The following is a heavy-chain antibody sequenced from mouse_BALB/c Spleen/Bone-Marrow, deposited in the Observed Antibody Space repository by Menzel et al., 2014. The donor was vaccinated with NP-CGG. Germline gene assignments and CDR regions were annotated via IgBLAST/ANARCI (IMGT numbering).Heavy chain of an antibody. V-gene: IGHV7-3*02. CDR2: IRNKANGYTT. D-gene: IGHD1-2*01. CDR1: GFTFTGYY. J-gene: IGHJ2*01. Sequence: EVMLVESGGGLVQPGGSLRLSCETSGFTFTGYYMNWVRQPPGKALEWLGFIRNKANGYTTEYSASVKGRFTISRDNSQSILYLQMNTLRAEDSATYYCARDIGRLLFDYWGQGTTLTVSS. CDR3: ARDIGRLLFDY.